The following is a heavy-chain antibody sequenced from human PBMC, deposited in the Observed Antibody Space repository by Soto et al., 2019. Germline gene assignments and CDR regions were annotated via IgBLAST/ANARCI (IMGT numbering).Heavy chain of an antibody. CDR3: AKGRQWLVRDYFDY. J-gene: IGHJ4*02. Sequence: GGSLRLSCAASGFTFSSYGMHWVRQAPGKGLEWVAVISYDGSNKYYADSVKGRFTISRDNSKNTLYLQMNSLRAEDTAVYYCAKGRQWLVRDYFDYWGQGTLVTVSS. CDR1: GFTFSSYG. V-gene: IGHV3-30*18. CDR2: ISYDGSNK. D-gene: IGHD6-19*01.